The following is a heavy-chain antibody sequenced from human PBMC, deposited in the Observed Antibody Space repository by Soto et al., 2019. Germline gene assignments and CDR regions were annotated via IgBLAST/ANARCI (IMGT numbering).Heavy chain of an antibody. CDR1: GFSFSSAW. Sequence: EVQLVESGGGLVQPGGSLRLSCAVSGFSFSSAWMTWIRQAPGKGLERVAIMNEDGSERYYVDSVKGRFTISRDNAKNALFLRMNSLRVEDTAVYFCARDRAYSRFDYWGQVSLVTVSS. J-gene: IGHJ4*02. CDR2: MNEDGSER. V-gene: IGHV3-7*03. CDR3: ARDRAYSRFDY. D-gene: IGHD4-4*01.